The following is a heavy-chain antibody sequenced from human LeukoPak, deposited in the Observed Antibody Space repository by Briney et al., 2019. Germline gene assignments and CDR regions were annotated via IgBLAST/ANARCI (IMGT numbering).Heavy chain of an antibody. V-gene: IGHV3-33*01. CDR2: IWHDGSNK. Sequence: GGSLRLSCVASGFTFSTNVTHWVRQAPGKGLEWVALIWHDGSNKYYADSVKDRFTISRDNSKNTLYLQMNSLRAEDTAVYYCARDRGYTYGHPFDYWGQGTLVTVSS. CDR1: GFTFSTNV. D-gene: IGHD5-18*01. J-gene: IGHJ4*02. CDR3: ARDRGYTYGHPFDY.